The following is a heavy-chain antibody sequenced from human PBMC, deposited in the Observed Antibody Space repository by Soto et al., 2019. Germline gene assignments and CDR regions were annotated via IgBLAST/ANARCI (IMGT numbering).Heavy chain of an antibody. CDR1: GASVTTYY. CDR2: MYYGGNT. Sequence: QVPLEESGPGLVKPSETLSLACSGSGASVTTYYWNWIRQPPGKRLEWIGHMYYGGNTDYNPSLTGRVSFSVDTSKNQFSLNLTSLTAADTAVYYCATGRGGYATPYGGQGMLVVVSS. V-gene: IGHV4-59*02. J-gene: IGHJ4*02. D-gene: IGHD5-12*01. CDR3: ATGRGGYATPY.